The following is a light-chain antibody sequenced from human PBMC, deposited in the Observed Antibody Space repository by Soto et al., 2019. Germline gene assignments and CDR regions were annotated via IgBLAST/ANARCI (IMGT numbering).Light chain of an antibody. CDR3: QQYNTWPPIT. CDR2: DTS. CDR1: QSVSSL. J-gene: IGKJ5*01. V-gene: IGKV3-15*01. Sequence: IVLTQSPATLSVSPGERATLSCRASQSVSSLLAWYQQKPRQAPRLLIYDTSTRATGIPARFSGSGSGTDFTLTISSLQSEDFAIYYCQQYNTWPPITFGQGTRLEIK.